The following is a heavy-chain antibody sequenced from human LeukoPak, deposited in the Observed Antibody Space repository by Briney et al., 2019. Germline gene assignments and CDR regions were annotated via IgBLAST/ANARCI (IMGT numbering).Heavy chain of an antibody. CDR1: GGSISSGGYS. CDR3: ARAAGSGWYEGGFDY. J-gene: IGHJ4*02. Sequence: SETLSLTCAVSGGSISSGGYSWSWIRQPPGKGLEWIGYIYHSGSTYYNPSLKSRVTISVDRSKNQFSLKLSSVTAADTAVYYCARAAGSGWYEGGFDYWGRGTLVTVSS. V-gene: IGHV4-30-2*01. D-gene: IGHD6-19*01. CDR2: IYHSGST.